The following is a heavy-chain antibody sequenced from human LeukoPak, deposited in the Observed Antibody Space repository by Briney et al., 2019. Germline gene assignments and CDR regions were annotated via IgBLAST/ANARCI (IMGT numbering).Heavy chain of an antibody. CDR1: GGSISSYY. D-gene: IGHD4-17*01. Sequence: SETLSLTCTVSGGSISSYYWSWIRQPPGKGLEWIGSIYHSGSTYYNPSLKSRVTISVDTSKNQFSLKLSSVTAADTAVYYCARAAYGLKTFDYWGQGTLVTVSS. V-gene: IGHV4-38-2*02. CDR2: IYHSGST. CDR3: ARAAYGLKTFDY. J-gene: IGHJ4*02.